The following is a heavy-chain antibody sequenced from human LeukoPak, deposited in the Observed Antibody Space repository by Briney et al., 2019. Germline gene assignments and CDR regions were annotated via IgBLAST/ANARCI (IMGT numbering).Heavy chain of an antibody. CDR2: INPNSDGT. J-gene: IGHJ4*02. V-gene: IGHV1-2*06. D-gene: IGHD3-22*01. CDR1: GYTFTGYY. Sequence: ASVKVSCKASGYTFTGYYMHWLRQAPGQGLEWMGRINPNSDGTNYAQKFQGRVTMTRDTSISTAYMELSRLRSDDTAVYYCARAYYYDSSGYYRNWGQGTLVTVSS. CDR3: ARAYYYDSSGYYRN.